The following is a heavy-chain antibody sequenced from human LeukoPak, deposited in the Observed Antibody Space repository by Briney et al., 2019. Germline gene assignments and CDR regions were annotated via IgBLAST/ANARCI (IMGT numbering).Heavy chain of an antibody. CDR2: IYPGDSDT. CDR3: ASGYYGDDFFDY. V-gene: IGHV5-51*01. CDR1: GYIFTNYW. D-gene: IGHD5-12*01. Sequence: GASLQISCKGSGYIFTNYWIGWVRQLPGKGLEWMGIIYPGDSDTRYSPSFQGQVTISADKSIGTAYLRWSSLKASDTAMYYCASGYYGDDFFDYWGQGTLVTVSS. J-gene: IGHJ4*02.